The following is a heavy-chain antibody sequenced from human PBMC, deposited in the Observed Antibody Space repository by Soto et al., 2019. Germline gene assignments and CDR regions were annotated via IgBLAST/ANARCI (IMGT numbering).Heavy chain of an antibody. J-gene: IGHJ6*02. CDR2: IIPIFGTA. V-gene: IGHV1-69*06. CDR3: ARDEGGTYPYGMDV. D-gene: IGHD1-1*01. Sequence: SVKVSCKASGGTFSSYAISWVRQAPGQGLEWMGGIIPIFGTANYAQKFQGRVTITADKSTSTAYMELSSLRPEDTAVYYCARDEGGTYPYGMDVWGQGTTVTVSS. CDR1: GGTFSSYA.